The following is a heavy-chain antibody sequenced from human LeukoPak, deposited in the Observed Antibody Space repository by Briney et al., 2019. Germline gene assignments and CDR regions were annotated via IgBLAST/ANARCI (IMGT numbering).Heavy chain of an antibody. CDR2: ISNSGSTI. Sequence: PGGSLRLSCAASGFTFSSYEMNWVRQAPGKGLEWVSYISNSGSTIYYADSVKGRFTISRDNAKNSLYLQMNSLRAEDTAVYYCARELGSSSALDYWGQGTLVTVSS. CDR3: ARELGSSSALDY. D-gene: IGHD6-6*01. J-gene: IGHJ4*02. V-gene: IGHV3-48*03. CDR1: GFTFSSYE.